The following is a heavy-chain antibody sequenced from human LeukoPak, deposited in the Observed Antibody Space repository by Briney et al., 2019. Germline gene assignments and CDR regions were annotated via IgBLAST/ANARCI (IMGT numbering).Heavy chain of an antibody. CDR1: GYTFTGYY. V-gene: IGHV1-2*06. D-gene: IGHD3/OR15-3a*01. CDR3: ARVGVDLWFDP. Sequence: GASVKVSCKASGYTFTGYYINWVRRAPGQGLEWIGRINPNTGGTNYAHKFQGRVTMTRDTSISTAYMELSRLTSDVTAVYYCARVGVDLWFDPWGQGTLVTVSS. CDR2: INPNTGGT. J-gene: IGHJ5*02.